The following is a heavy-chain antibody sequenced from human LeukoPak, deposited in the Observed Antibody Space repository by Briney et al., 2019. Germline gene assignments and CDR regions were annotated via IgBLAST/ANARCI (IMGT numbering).Heavy chain of an antibody. Sequence: SETLSLTCTVSGGSISSYYWSWIRQPPGKGLEWIGYIYYSGSTNYNPSLKSRVTMSVDTSKNQFSLKLSSVTAADTAVYYCARDPLGYCSSTSCGIYYYMDVWGKGTTVTVSS. CDR3: ARDPLGYCSSTSCGIYYYMDV. J-gene: IGHJ6*03. D-gene: IGHD2-2*01. CDR2: IYYSGST. CDR1: GGSISSYY. V-gene: IGHV4-59*12.